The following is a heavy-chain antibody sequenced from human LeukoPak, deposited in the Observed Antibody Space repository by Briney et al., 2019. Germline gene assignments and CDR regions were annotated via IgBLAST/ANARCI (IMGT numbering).Heavy chain of an antibody. D-gene: IGHD6-13*01. J-gene: IGHJ4*02. Sequence: ASVKVSCKASGYTFTGYYMHWVRQAPGQGLEWMGWINPNSGGTNYAQKFQGRVTMTGDTSTSTAYMELSRLRSDDTAVYYCAGAEGFSNKRLDYWGQETLVTVSS. CDR2: INPNSGGT. CDR1: GYTFTGYY. CDR3: AGAEGFSNKRLDY. V-gene: IGHV1-2*02.